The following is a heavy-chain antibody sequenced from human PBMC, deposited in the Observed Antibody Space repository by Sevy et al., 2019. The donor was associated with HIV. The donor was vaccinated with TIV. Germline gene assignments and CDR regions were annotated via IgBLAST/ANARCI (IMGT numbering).Heavy chain of an antibody. CDR1: GFIFSRYG. Sequence: GGSLRLSCAGSGFIFSRYGMHWVRQAPGKGLEWVAVIWYDGSNKYYADSVKGRFTISRDNSKNTLYLQMNSLRPEDTAVYYCATVVGNTGGDYWGQGTLVTVSS. CDR2: IWYDGSNK. J-gene: IGHJ4*02. D-gene: IGHD1-26*01. CDR3: ATVVGNTGGDY. V-gene: IGHV3-33*08.